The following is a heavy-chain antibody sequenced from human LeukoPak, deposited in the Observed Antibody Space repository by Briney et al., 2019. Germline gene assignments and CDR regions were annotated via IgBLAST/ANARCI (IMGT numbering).Heavy chain of an antibody. J-gene: IGHJ4*02. Sequence: PSETLSLTCAVYGGSFSGYYWSWIRQPPGKGLEWIGEINHSGSTNYNTSPKSRVTISVDTSKNQFSLELSSVTAADTAVYYCASSYDSGPLDYWGQGTLVTVSS. D-gene: IGHD3-10*01. V-gene: IGHV4-34*01. CDR3: ASSYDSGPLDY. CDR2: INHSGST. CDR1: GGSFSGYY.